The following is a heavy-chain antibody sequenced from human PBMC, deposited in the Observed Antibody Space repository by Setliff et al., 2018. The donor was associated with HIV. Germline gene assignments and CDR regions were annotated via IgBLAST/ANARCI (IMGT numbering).Heavy chain of an antibody. CDR3: VRETLYSYVDV. CDR1: GGSISRGGYY. V-gene: IGHV4-31*03. D-gene: IGHD3-16*01. CDR2: IYSSGTT. J-gene: IGHJ6*04. Sequence: SETLSLTCRVSGGSISRGGYYWTWVRHHPGKALEWIGYIYSSGTTYYSPSLKGRILMSVDVSRNEFSLTVRSVIAADTAIYYCVRETLYSYVDVWGKGTTVTVSS.